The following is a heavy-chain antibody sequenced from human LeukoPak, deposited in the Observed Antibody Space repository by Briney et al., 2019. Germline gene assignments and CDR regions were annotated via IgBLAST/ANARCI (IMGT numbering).Heavy chain of an antibody. V-gene: IGHV3-53*01. Sequence: GGSLRLSGAASGFTFSSNYMSWVRQAPGKGLEGVSVIYSGSSTYYADSVKGRFTISRDNSKNTLYLQMNSLRAEDTAVYYCARGGDSSGWYNWFDPWGQGTLVTVSS. J-gene: IGHJ5*02. CDR1: GFTFSSNY. CDR3: ARGGDSSGWYNWFDP. CDR2: IYSGSST. D-gene: IGHD6-19*01.